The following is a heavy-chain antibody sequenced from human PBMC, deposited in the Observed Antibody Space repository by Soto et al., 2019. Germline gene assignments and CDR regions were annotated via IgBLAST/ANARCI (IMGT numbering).Heavy chain of an antibody. V-gene: IGHV3-53*01. CDR2: LDDVHGS. Sequence: DVQLVESGGGLIQPGASLRLSCAAFGLTISGKKYVAWVRQAPGKGLAWVSALDDVHGSFYADSVKGRFTTSSDSSNTTVYLQRTDLRPDDTAVYYCATWNVRKDAYDVWGEGTTVTVSS. CDR3: ATWNVRKDAYDV. D-gene: IGHD1-1*01. J-gene: IGHJ3*01. CDR1: GLTISGKKY.